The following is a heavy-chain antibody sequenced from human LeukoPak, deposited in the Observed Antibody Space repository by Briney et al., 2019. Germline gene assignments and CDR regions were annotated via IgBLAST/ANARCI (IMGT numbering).Heavy chain of an antibody. CDR3: ARAIRITFGGVIWYYFDY. J-gene: IGHJ4*02. CDR1: GYTFTSYD. D-gene: IGHD3-16*01. CDR2: MNPNSGNT. Sequence: PRASVKVSCKASGYTFTSYDINWVRQATRQGLEWMGWMNPNSGNTGYAQKFQGRVTMTRNTSISTAYMELSSLRSEDTAVYYCARAIRITFGGVIWYYFDYWGQGTLVTVSS. V-gene: IGHV1-8*01.